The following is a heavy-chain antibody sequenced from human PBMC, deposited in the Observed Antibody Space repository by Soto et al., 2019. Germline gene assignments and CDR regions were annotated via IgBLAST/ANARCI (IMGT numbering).Heavy chain of an antibody. Sequence: QVQLVQSGAEVKKPGSSVKVSCRASGGTLSSYAITWVRQAPGQGLEWMGGIIPIFGTTNYAQKFQGRTTITADESTSTAYMDLSSLRSEDTAVYYCARDSDHSYDYWGQGTLVTVSS. V-gene: IGHV1-69*01. D-gene: IGHD4-4*01. J-gene: IGHJ4*02. CDR1: GGTLSSYA. CDR2: IIPIFGTT. CDR3: ARDSDHSYDY.